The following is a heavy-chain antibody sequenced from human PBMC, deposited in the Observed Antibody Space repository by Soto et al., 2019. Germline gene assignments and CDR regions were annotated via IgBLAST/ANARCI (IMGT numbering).Heavy chain of an antibody. J-gene: IGHJ4*02. Sequence: GGSLRLSCAASGFTFSRDGMSWVRQAPGKGLEWVSLITDNGGSTYYADSVKGRFTISRDNTKNTLFLQMNSLRAEDTAVYYCAKERATTTAFYYWGQGALVTVS. CDR3: AKERATTTAFYY. D-gene: IGHD4-17*01. CDR2: ITDNGGST. CDR1: GFTFSRDG. V-gene: IGHV3-23*01.